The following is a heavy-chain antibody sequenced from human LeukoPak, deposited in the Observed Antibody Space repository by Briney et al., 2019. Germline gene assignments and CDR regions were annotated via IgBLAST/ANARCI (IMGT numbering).Heavy chain of an antibody. CDR3: SAGEGYYDSSDYYSAWAFNV. V-gene: IGHV3-11*04. J-gene: IGHJ3*01. D-gene: IGHD3-22*01. Sequence: GGSLRLSCAASGFTFSDYYMSWIRQAPGKGLEWVSYISNSGNIIYYADSVKGRFTISRDNAKNSLYLQMNSLRAEDTAVYYCSAGEGYYDSSDYYSAWAFNVWGQGTMVTVSS. CDR1: GFTFSDYY. CDR2: ISNSGNII.